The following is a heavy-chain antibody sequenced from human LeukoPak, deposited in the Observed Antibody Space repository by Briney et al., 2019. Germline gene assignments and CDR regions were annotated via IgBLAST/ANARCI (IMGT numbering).Heavy chain of an antibody. Sequence: ASVKVSCKASGYTLTNYYIHWVRQAPGQGLEWMGIINPSGASTIYAQKFQGRVTMTRDTSTSTVYMELSSLRSEDTAVYYCARSNTMVIDYWGQGTLVTVSS. D-gene: IGHD3-10*01. CDR2: INPSGAST. V-gene: IGHV1-46*01. CDR1: GYTLTNYY. CDR3: ARSNTMVIDY. J-gene: IGHJ4*02.